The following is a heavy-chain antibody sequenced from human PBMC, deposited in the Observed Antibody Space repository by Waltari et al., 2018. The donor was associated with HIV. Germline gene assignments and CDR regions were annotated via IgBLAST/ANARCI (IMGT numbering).Heavy chain of an antibody. CDR2: IKQDGSEK. CDR3: ARDLKDYDFWSPVDV. Sequence: EVQLVESGGGLVQPGGSLRLSCAASGFTFSTYWLTWVRQAPGKGLEWLANIKQDGSEKYYADSVKGRVTVSRDNNKKSLYLQMSSLRAEDTAVYYCARDLKDYDFWSPVDVWGQGTTVTVSS. J-gene: IGHJ6*02. V-gene: IGHV3-7*01. D-gene: IGHD3-3*01. CDR1: GFTFSTYW.